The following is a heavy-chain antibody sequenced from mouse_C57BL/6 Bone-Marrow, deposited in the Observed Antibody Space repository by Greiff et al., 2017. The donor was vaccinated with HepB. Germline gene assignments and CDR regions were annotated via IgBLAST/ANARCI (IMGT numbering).Heavy chain of an antibody. V-gene: IGHV3-6*01. Sequence: EVKLMESGPGLVKPSQSLSLTCSVTGYSITSGYYWNWIRQFPGNKLEWMGYISYDGSNNYNPSLKNRISITRDTSKNQFFLKLNSVTTEDTATYYCASPRTAQATYAMDYWGQGTSVTVSS. CDR1: GYSITSGYY. CDR3: ASPRTAQATYAMDY. J-gene: IGHJ4*01. CDR2: ISYDGSN. D-gene: IGHD3-2*02.